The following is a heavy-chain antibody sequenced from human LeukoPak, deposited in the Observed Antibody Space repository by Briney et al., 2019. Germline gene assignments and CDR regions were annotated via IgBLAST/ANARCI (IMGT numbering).Heavy chain of an antibody. CDR3: ARAETVTSYYDILTGSNWYFDL. V-gene: IGHV4-59*01. CDR2: IFYSGST. Sequence: SETLSLTCSVSGDSISSYYWSWIRQPPGKGLEWIGNIFYSGSTDYNPSLKSRVTISVDTSKNQFSLKLSSVTAADTAVYYCARAETVTSYYDILTGSNWYFDLWGRGTLVTVSS. D-gene: IGHD3-9*01. J-gene: IGHJ2*01. CDR1: GDSISSYY.